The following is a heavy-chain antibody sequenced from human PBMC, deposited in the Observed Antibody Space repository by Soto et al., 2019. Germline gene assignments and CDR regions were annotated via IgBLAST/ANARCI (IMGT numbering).Heavy chain of an antibody. J-gene: IGHJ6*02. V-gene: IGHV1-46*01. CDR1: GYTFTSYY. CDR2: INPSGGST. D-gene: IGHD2-2*01. Sequence: ASVKVSCKASGYTFTSYYMHWVRQAPGQGLEWMGIINPSGGSTSYAQKFHGRVTMTRDTSTSTVYMELSSLRSEDTAVYHCARGYCSSTSCYDPFSFYYYGMDVWGQGPTVTVSS. CDR3: ARGYCSSTSCYDPFSFYYYGMDV.